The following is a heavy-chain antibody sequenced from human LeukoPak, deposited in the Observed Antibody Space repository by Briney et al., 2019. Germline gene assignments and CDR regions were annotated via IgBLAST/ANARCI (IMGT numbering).Heavy chain of an antibody. Sequence: GSLRLSCAASGFTFSSYAMSWIRQPPGKGLEWIGYIDYFGRTNYNPSLQSRVTISEDTAKNQFSLQLRSVTAADTAVYYCARLADDWGPGTLVIVSS. V-gene: IGHV4-59*08. CDR1: GFTFSSYA. CDR3: ARLADD. J-gene: IGHJ4*02. CDR2: IDYFGRT.